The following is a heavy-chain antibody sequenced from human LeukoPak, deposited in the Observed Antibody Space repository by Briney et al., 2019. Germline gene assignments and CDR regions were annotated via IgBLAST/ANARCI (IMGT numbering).Heavy chain of an antibody. CDR2: IWYDGSNK. D-gene: IGHD2-2*02. CDR3: ARDHYCSSTSCYTGSYYYGMDV. V-gene: IGHV3-33*01. J-gene: IGHJ6*02. Sequence: PGGSLRLSCAASGFTFSSYGMHWVRQAPGKGLEWVAAIWYDGSNKYYADSVKGRFTTSRDNSKNTLYLQMNSLRAEDTAVYYCARDHYCSSTSCYTGSYYYGMDVWGQGTTVTVSS. CDR1: GFTFSSYG.